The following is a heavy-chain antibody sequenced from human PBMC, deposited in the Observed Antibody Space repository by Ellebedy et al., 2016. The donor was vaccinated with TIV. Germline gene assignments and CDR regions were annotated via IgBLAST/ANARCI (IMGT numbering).Heavy chain of an antibody. D-gene: IGHD6-13*01. CDR2: ISSTGAHI. V-gene: IGHV3-21*01. CDR1: GFTFSDYS. J-gene: IGHJ4*02. Sequence: PGGSLRLSCAASGFTFSDYSMNWVRQAPRKGLEWVSSISSTGAHIYSADSLKGRFSISRDNTKKSLYLQMTSLRVEDTAVYYCVMDSSSWDYFDSWGQGTLVTVSS. CDR3: VMDSSSWDYFDS.